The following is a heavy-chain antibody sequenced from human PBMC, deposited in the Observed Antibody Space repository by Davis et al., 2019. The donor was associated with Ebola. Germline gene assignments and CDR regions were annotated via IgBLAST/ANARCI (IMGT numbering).Heavy chain of an antibody. CDR3: ARGYSSGWAYFDY. Sequence: GESLKISCAASGFTFSSYAMPWVRQAPGKGLEWVAVISYDGSNKYYADSVKGRFTISRDNSKNTLYLQMNSLRAEDTAVYYCARGYSSGWAYFDYWGQGTLVTVSS. CDR2: ISYDGSNK. V-gene: IGHV3-30-3*01. D-gene: IGHD6-19*01. CDR1: GFTFSSYA. J-gene: IGHJ4*02.